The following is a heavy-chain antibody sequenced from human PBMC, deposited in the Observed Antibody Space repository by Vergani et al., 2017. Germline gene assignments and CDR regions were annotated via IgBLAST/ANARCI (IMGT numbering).Heavy chain of an antibody. Sequence: VQLLESGGGLVQPGGSLRLSCEASGFSFSGYAMSWVRQAPGKGLEWVALISNDGRHTYYADSVRGRFSISRDNSKNTLYLQMNSLRTEDTANYYCRGEMDVWGKGTTVTVSS. CDR1: GFSFSGYA. CDR3: RGEMDV. V-gene: IGHV3-30*04. J-gene: IGHJ6*04. CDR2: ISNDGRHT.